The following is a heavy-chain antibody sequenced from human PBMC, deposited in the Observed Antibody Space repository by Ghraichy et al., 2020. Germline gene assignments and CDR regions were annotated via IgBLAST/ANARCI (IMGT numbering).Heavy chain of an antibody. CDR1: GGSFSGYY. V-gene: IGHV4-34*01. D-gene: IGHD6-19*01. CDR2: INHSGST. CDR3: ARHVPYSSGWLYYYYGMDV. Sequence: SETLSLTCAVYGGSFSGYYWSWIRQPPGKGLEWIGEINHSGSTNYNPSLKSRFTISVDTSKNQFSLKLSSVTAADTAVYYCARHVPYSSGWLYYYYGMDVWGQGTTVTVSS. J-gene: IGHJ6*02.